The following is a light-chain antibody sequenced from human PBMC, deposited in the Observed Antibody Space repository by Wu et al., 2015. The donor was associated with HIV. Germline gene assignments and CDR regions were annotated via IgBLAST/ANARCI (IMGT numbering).Light chain of an antibody. V-gene: IGKV3-20*01. CDR1: QSVTRY. J-gene: IGKJ2*01. CDR2: GAS. CDR3: QQYGSSPNT. Sequence: EIVLTQSPATLSLSPGERATLSCRASQSVTRYLAWYQQKPGQAPRLLIYGASSRATGIPDRFSGSGSGTDFTLTISRLEPEDFAVYYCQQYGSSPNTFGQGTKLEI.